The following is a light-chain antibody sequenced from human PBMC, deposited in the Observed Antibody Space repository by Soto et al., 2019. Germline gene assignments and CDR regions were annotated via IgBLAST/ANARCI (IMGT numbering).Light chain of an antibody. J-gene: IGLJ1*01. CDR2: EVS. Sequence: QSVLTQPASVSGSPGQSITISCTGTSSDVGAYNFVSWYQHHPDKAPKLMISEVSNRPSGVSDRFSGSKSGNTASLTISGLQAEDEADYYCASLTTTSFGFGTGTRSPS. CDR1: SSDVGAYNF. V-gene: IGLV2-14*01. CDR3: ASLTTTSFG.